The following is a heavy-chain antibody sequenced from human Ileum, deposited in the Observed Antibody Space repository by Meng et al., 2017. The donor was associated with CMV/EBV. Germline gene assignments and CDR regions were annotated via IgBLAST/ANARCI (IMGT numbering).Heavy chain of an antibody. CDR2: INHSGST. J-gene: IGHJ4*02. V-gene: IGHV4-34*01. CDR1: YY. D-gene: IGHD2-2*03. CDR3: ARGGGYCSSTSCWGLRRARCLDY. Sequence: YYWSWIRQPPGKGLEWIGEINHSGSTNYNPSLKSRVTISVDTSKNQFSLKLSSVTAADTAVYYCARGGGYCSSTSCWGLRRARCLDYWGQGTLVTVSS.